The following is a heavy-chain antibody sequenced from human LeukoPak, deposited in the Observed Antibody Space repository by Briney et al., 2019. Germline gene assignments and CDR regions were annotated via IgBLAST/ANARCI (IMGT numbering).Heavy chain of an antibody. Sequence: GGSLRLSCAASGFTFSSYAMSWVRQAPGKGLEWVSAISGSGGSTYYTDSVKGRFTISRDSSKNTLYLQMNSLRAEDTAVYYCATVIDNSGSLGFWGQGTLVTVSS. CDR3: ATVIDNSGSLGF. V-gene: IGHV3-23*01. CDR1: GFTFSSYA. D-gene: IGHD3-22*01. J-gene: IGHJ4*02. CDR2: ISGSGGST.